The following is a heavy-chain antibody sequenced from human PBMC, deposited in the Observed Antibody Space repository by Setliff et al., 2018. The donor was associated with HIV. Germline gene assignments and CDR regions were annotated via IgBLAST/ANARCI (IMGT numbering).Heavy chain of an antibody. J-gene: IGHJ4*02. Sequence: GGSLRLSCAGSGFTVNSGAMNWVRQAPGKGLEWVSTVGCWGTCTYFADSVKGRLTISRDNAKNALYLFMHSLRAEDTAVYFCAPRSGLVGTTPAAVDHWGQGTLVTVSS. V-gene: IGHV3-23*01. CDR3: APRSGLVGTTPAAVDH. CDR1: GFTVNSGA. D-gene: IGHD1-26*01. CDR2: VGCWGTCT.